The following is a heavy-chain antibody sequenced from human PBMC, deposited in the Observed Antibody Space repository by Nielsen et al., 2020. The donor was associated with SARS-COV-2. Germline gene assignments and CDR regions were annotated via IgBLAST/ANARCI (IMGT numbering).Heavy chain of an antibody. D-gene: IGHD2-15*01. J-gene: IGHJ4*02. CDR2: INTNTGNP. CDR3: AREDEVVAATIAFFDY. CDR1: GYTFTSYA. Sequence: ASVKVSCKASGYTFTSYAMNWVRQAPGQGLEWMGWINTNTGNPTYAQGFTGRFVFSLDTSVSTAYLQISSLKAEDTAVYYCAREDEVVAATIAFFDYWGQGTLVTVSS. V-gene: IGHV7-4-1*02.